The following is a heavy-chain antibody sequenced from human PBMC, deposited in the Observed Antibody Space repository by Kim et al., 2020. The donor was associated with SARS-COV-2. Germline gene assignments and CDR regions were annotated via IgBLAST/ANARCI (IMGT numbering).Heavy chain of an antibody. J-gene: IGHJ6*02. CDR3: AGVTTEYYYYYGMDV. V-gene: IGHV4-34*13. D-gene: IGHD4-4*01. Sequence: PSLKSRVSRSVDTSKNQFSLKLSSVTAADTAVYYCAGVTTEYYYYYGMDVWGQGTTVTVSS.